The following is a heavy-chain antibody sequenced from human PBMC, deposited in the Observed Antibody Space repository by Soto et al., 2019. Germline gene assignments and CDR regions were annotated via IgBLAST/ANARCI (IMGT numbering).Heavy chain of an antibody. CDR3: ARDSHSSGWDTVDY. V-gene: IGHV3-30-3*01. CDR1: GFTFSSYA. CDR2: ISYDGSNK. J-gene: IGHJ4*02. Sequence: QVQLVESGGGVVQPGRSLRLSCAASGFTFSSYAMHWVRQAPGKGLEWVAVISYDGSNKYYADSVKGRFTISRDNSKNTLYLQMNSLRAEDTAVYYCARDSHSSGWDTVDYWGQGTLVTVSS. D-gene: IGHD6-19*01.